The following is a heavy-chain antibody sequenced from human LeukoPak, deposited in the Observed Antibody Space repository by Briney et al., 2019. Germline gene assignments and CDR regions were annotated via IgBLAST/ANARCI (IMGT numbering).Heavy chain of an antibody. D-gene: IGHD6-13*01. CDR3: AKTHSSSWEIFDY. CDR2: IRNDGSTK. Sequence: GGSLRLSCATSGFTFSSYGMHWVRQAPGKGLEWVAFIRNDGSTKYFADSVKGRFTISRDNSKNTLYLQMNSLRAEDTAVYYCAKTHSSSWEIFDYWGQGTLVTVSS. V-gene: IGHV3-30*02. CDR1: GFTFSSYG. J-gene: IGHJ4*02.